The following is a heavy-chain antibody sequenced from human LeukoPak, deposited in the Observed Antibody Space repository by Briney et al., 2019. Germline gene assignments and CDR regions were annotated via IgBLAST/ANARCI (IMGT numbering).Heavy chain of an antibody. Sequence: GGSLRLSCEASGLTFRTYAMSWVRQTPGKGLEWVSSISDSGGYTFYADSVKGRFTISRDNSKNTVYLQMNSLRAEDTAVYYCAKGGSYRSQPYFDYWGQGTPVTVSS. CDR2: ISDSGGYT. J-gene: IGHJ4*02. CDR3: AKGGSYRSQPYFDY. V-gene: IGHV3-23*01. CDR1: GLTFRTYA. D-gene: IGHD3-16*02.